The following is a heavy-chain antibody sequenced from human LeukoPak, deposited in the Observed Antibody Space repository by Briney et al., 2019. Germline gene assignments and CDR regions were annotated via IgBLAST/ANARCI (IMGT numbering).Heavy chain of an antibody. V-gene: IGHV1-2*02. CDR3: AGEYCSGGSCRQGFDY. CDR2: INPNSGDT. D-gene: IGHD2-15*01. Sequence: ASVKLSCKASGYTFTDYCMHWVRQAPGQGLEWMGWINPNSGDTNHAQNFQGRVTLTRDTSISTAYMELSSLRSDDSAVYYCAGEYCSGGSCRQGFDYWGQGTLVTVSS. CDR1: GYTFTDYC. J-gene: IGHJ4*02.